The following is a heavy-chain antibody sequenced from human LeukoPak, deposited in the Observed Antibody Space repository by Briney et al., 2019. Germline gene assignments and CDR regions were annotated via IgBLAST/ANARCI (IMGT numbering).Heavy chain of an antibody. CDR2: IKSKTDGGTT. J-gene: IGHJ3*02. Sequence: GGSLRLSCAASGFTFSNAWMSWVRQAPGKGLEWVGRIKSKTDGGTTDYAAHVKGRFTISRDDSKNTLYLQMNSLKTEDTAVYYCTTDRRDSGSQHDAFDIWGQGTMVTVSS. CDR3: TTDRRDSGSQHDAFDI. CDR1: GFTFSNAW. D-gene: IGHD1-26*01. V-gene: IGHV3-15*01.